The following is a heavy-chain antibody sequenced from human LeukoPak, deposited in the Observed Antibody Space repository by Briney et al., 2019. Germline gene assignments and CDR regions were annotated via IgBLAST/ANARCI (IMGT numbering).Heavy chain of an antibody. D-gene: IGHD5-18*01. Sequence: SETLSLTCTVSGGSISSYYWSWIRQPAGKGLEWIGRIYTSGSTNYNPSLKSRVTMSVDTSKNQFSLKLSSVTAADTAVYYCARDAYVDTTNAFDIWGQGTMVTVSS. CDR1: GGSISSYY. CDR2: IYTSGST. J-gene: IGHJ3*02. V-gene: IGHV4-4*07. CDR3: ARDAYVDTTNAFDI.